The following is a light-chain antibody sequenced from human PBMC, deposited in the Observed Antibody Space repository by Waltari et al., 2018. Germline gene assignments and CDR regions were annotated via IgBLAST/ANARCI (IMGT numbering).Light chain of an antibody. CDR1: QSVFHPHNKHY. Sequence: DIVMTQSPDSLAVSLGERATINCKSGQSVFHPHNKHYLAWYQQKPGQPPKRLMYWASTRESGVPDRFSGSGSGTDFTLAISSLQAEDVAVYYCQQYYSTPNTFGQGTKVEIK. CDR2: WAS. V-gene: IGKV4-1*01. CDR3: QQYYSTPNT. J-gene: IGKJ2*01.